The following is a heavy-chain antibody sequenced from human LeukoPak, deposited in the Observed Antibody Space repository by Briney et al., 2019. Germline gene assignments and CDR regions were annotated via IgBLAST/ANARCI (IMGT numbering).Heavy chain of an antibody. V-gene: IGHV3-49*04. Sequence: GGSLRLSCTASGFTSGDYAMSWVRQAPGKGLEWVGFIRSRAYGGTTEYAASVKGRFTISRDDSKSIAYLQMNSLKTEDTAVYYCTRLDSGYSYGHDAFDIWGQGTMVTVSS. D-gene: IGHD5-18*01. CDR3: TRLDSGYSYGHDAFDI. CDR1: GFTSGDYA. J-gene: IGHJ3*02. CDR2: IRSRAYGGTT.